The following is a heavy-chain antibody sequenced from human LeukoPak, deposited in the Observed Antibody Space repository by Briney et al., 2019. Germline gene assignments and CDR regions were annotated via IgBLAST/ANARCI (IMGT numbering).Heavy chain of an antibody. J-gene: IGHJ6*02. D-gene: IGHD3-22*01. CDR3: ASQSTYYYDGSGWVDYGMDV. CDR1: GGSISSGGYS. Sequence: PSETLSLTCAVSGGSISSGGYSWSWIRQPPGKGLEWIGYIYHSGSTYYNPSLKSRVTISVGRSKNQFSLKLSSVTAADTAVYYCASQSTYYYDGSGWVDYGMDVWGQGTTVTVSS. V-gene: IGHV4-30-2*01. CDR2: IYHSGST.